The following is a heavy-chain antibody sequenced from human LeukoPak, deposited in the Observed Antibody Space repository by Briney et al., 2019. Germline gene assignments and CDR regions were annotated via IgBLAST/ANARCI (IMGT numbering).Heavy chain of an antibody. Sequence: GGSLRLSCVASGFTFSKYNMNWVRQSPGKGLEWVSSISSSSSYIYYADSVKGRFTISRDNAKNSLYLQMNSLRAEDTAVYYCARGIAAAGTGYWGQGTLVTVSS. CDR2: ISSSSSYI. V-gene: IGHV3-21*01. CDR1: GFTFSKYN. CDR3: ARGIAAAGTGY. J-gene: IGHJ4*02. D-gene: IGHD6-13*01.